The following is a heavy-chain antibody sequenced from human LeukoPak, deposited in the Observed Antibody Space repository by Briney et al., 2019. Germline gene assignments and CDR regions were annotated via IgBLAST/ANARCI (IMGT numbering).Heavy chain of an antibody. Sequence: PSETLSLTCTVSGGSISSHYWSWLRQPPGKGLEWIGYIYYSGSTNYNPSLKSRVTISVDTSKNQFSLKLSSVTAADTAVYYCARVSGYYYDSTIDYWGQGTLVTVSS. J-gene: IGHJ4*02. V-gene: IGHV4-59*11. CDR2: IYYSGST. D-gene: IGHD3-22*01. CDR3: ARVSGYYYDSTIDY. CDR1: GGSISSHY.